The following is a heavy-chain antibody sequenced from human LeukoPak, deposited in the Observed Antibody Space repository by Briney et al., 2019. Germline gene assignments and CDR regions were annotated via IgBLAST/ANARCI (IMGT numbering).Heavy chain of an antibody. Sequence: SVKVSCKASGFTFTSSAMQWVRQARGQRLEWIGWIVVGSGNTNYAQKFQERVTITRDMSTSTAYMELSSLRSEDTAVYYCAAEWKGSGYSYGYDAFDIWGQGTMVTVSS. D-gene: IGHD5-18*01. V-gene: IGHV1-58*02. CDR1: GFTFTSSA. J-gene: IGHJ3*02. CDR3: AAEWKGSGYSYGYDAFDI. CDR2: IVVGSGNT.